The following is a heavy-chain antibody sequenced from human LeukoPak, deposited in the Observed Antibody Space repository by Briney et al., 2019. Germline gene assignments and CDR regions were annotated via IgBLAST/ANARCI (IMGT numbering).Heavy chain of an antibody. J-gene: IGHJ4*02. CDR1: GFTFSSYW. CDR3: ARDLRGAVARFDY. CDR2: ISSSSSYI. Sequence: PGGSLRLSCAASGFTFSSYWMNWVRQAPGKGLEWVSSISSSSSYIYYADSVKGRFTISRDNAKNSLYLQMNSLRAEDTAVYYCARDLRGAVARFDYWGQGTLVTVSS. D-gene: IGHD6-19*01. V-gene: IGHV3-21*01.